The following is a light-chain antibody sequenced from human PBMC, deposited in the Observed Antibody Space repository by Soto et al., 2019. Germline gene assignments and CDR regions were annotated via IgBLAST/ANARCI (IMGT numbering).Light chain of an antibody. J-gene: IGLJ2*01. CDR1: ALPKQY. CDR3: QSADSSGTYGV. Sequence: SYELTRPPSVSVSPGQTARITCSGDALPKQYAYWYQQKPGQAPVLVIYKDSERPSGIPERFSGSSSGTTVTLTISGVQAEDEADYYCQSADSSGTYGVFGAGTMLTVL. CDR2: KDS. V-gene: IGLV3-25*03.